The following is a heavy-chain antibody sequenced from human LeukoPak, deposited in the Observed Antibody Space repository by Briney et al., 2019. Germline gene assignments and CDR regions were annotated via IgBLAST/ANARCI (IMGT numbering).Heavy chain of an antibody. CDR2: ISYDGTNK. CDR3: TRGPGYHDSSYLDY. J-gene: IGHJ4*02. V-gene: IGHV3-30*04. Sequence: GGSLRLSCAASRFTFSTYAMHWVRQAPGKGLEWVAVISYDGTNKNHADSVKGRFTISRDNSKNTLYLQMNSLRAEDTAVYYCTRGPGYHDSSYLDYWGQGTLVTVSS. D-gene: IGHD3-22*01. CDR1: RFTFSTYA.